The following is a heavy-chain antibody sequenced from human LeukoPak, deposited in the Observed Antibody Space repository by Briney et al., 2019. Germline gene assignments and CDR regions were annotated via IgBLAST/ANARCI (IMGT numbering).Heavy chain of an antibody. CDR3: ARHTAFDI. Sequence: GASLKISFKGSGSRFSSYWIGGVRQVPGKGLEWMGIIYPADSDTRYSPSFQGQVTISADKSISTADLHGSSLKASDTAMYYCARHTAFDIWGQGTMVTVSS. V-gene: IGHV5-51*01. CDR2: IYPADSDT. CDR1: GSRFSSYW. J-gene: IGHJ3*02.